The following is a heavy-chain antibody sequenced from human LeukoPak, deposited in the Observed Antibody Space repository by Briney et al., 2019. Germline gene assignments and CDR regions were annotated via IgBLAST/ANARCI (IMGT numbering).Heavy chain of an antibody. Sequence: SQTLSLTCTVSGGSISSGGYYWTWIRQHPGKGLEWIGYIYYTGSTYYNPSLKSRLSMSVDTSKNQFSLKLSSVTAADTAVYYCARDSRHHDILTGWATIPNDAFDIWGQGTMVTVSS. CDR3: ARDSRHHDILTGWATIPNDAFDI. J-gene: IGHJ3*02. CDR2: IYYTGST. V-gene: IGHV4-31*03. D-gene: IGHD3-9*01. CDR1: GGSISSGGYY.